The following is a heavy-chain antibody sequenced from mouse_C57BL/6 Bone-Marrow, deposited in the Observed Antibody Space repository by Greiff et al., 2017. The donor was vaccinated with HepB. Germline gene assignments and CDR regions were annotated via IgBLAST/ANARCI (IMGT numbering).Heavy chain of an antibody. Sequence: QVQLQQPGAELVMPGASVKLSCKASGYTFTSYWMHWVKQRPGQGLEWIGEIDPSDSYTNYNQKFKGKSTLTVDKSSSTAYMQLSSLTSEDSAVYYCAREDYTPLAYWGQGTLVTVSA. J-gene: IGHJ3*01. V-gene: IGHV1-69*01. CDR1: GYTFTSYW. CDR2: IDPSDSYT. CDR3: AREDYTPLAY. D-gene: IGHD2-12*01.